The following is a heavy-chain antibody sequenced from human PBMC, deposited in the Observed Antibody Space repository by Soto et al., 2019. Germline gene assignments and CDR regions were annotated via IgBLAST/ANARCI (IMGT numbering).Heavy chain of an antibody. CDR3: ARDLYYDFWSGYYTGQENDAFDI. CDR2: ISSSSSYI. J-gene: IGHJ3*02. D-gene: IGHD3-3*01. Sequence: GGSLRLSCAASGFTFSSYSMNWVRQAPGKGLEWVSSISSSSSYIYYADSVKGRFTISRDNAKNSLYLQMNSLRAEDTAVYYCARDLYYDFWSGYYTGQENDAFDIWGQGTMVTVSS. V-gene: IGHV3-21*01. CDR1: GFTFSSYS.